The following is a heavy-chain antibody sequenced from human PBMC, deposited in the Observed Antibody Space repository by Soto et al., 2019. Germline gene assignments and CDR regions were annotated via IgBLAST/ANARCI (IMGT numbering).Heavy chain of an antibody. CDR1: GFTFGDYA. CDR3: TRDLLGYSSSWHTLDY. J-gene: IGHJ4*02. Sequence: GGSLRLSCTASGFTFGDYAMSWVRQAPGKGLEWVGFIRSKAYGGTTEYAASVKGRFTISRDDSKSIAYLQMNSLKTEDTAVYYCTRDLLGYSSSWHTLDYWGQGTLVTVSS. V-gene: IGHV3-49*04. CDR2: IRSKAYGGTT. D-gene: IGHD6-13*01.